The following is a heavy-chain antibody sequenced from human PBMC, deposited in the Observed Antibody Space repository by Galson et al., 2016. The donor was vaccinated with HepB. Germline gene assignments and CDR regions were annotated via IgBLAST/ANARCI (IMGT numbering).Heavy chain of an antibody. Sequence: SLRLSCAASGFTFSDYYMSWIRQAPGKGLDWISDISSISTYTIYADSVKGLYTISRDNAKNSLYRQMNSLRAEDTAVYYCAREFRSVGATALDYWGQGTPVTVSS. V-gene: IGHV3-11*06. CDR2: ISSISTYT. CDR1: GFTFSDYY. J-gene: IGHJ4*02. D-gene: IGHD1-26*01. CDR3: AREFRSVGATALDY.